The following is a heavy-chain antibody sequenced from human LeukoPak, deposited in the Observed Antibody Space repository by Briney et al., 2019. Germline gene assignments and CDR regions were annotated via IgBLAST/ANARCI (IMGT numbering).Heavy chain of an antibody. V-gene: IGHV1-69*13. CDR1: GGTFSSYA. J-gene: IGHJ5*02. CDR2: IIPIFGTA. Sequence: ASVKVSCKASGGTFSSYAISWVRQAPGQGLEWMGGIIPIFGTANYAQKFQGRVTITADESTSTAYMGLSSLRSEDTAVYYCARDFFDWLPRTPPWGQGTLVTVSS. CDR3: ARDFFDWLPRTPP. D-gene: IGHD3-9*01.